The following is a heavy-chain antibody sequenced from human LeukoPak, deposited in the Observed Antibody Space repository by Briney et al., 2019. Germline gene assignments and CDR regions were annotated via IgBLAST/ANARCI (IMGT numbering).Heavy chain of an antibody. CDR1: GFTFDDYA. CDR3: AKAFGYSSGEFQH. J-gene: IGHJ1*01. CDR2: ISWNSGSI. Sequence: HPGRSLRLSCAASGFTFDDYAMHWVRQAPGKGLEWVSGISWNSGSIGYADSVKGLFTISRDNAKNSLYLQMNSLRAEDTALYYCAKAFGYSSGEFQHWGQGTLVTVSS. D-gene: IGHD6-19*01. V-gene: IGHV3-9*01.